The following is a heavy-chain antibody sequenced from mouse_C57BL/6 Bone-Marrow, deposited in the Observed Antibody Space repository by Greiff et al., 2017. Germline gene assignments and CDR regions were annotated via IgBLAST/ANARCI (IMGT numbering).Heavy chain of an antibody. V-gene: IGHV1-72*01. CDR3: ARGLRGGWFAY. D-gene: IGHD3-2*02. Sequence: QVELQQPGAELVKTGASVKLSCKASGYTFTSYWMHWVKQRPGRGREWIGRIDPNSGGTKYNEKFKSKATLTVDKPCSTANMQLSSLTSEDSAVYYCARGLRGGWFAYWGQGTLVTVSA. CDR2: IDPNSGGT. J-gene: IGHJ3*01. CDR1: GYTFTSYW.